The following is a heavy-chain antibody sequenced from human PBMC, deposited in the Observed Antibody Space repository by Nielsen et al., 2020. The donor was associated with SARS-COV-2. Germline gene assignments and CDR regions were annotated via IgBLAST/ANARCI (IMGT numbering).Heavy chain of an antibody. V-gene: IGHV4-59*12. J-gene: IGHJ4*02. CDR1: GASIRSYY. CDR3: ATVGSGWYKFFDY. D-gene: IGHD6-19*01. Sequence: SETLSFTCTVSGASIRSYYWSWLRQPPGKGLEWIGYIHSIGSTNYNPSLKSRVTISADTSKNQFSLRLTSVSAADAAVYYCATVGSGWYKFFDYWGQGALVTVSS. CDR2: IHSIGST.